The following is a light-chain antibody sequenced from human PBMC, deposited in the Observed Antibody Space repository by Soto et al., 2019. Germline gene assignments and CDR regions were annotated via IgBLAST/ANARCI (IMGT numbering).Light chain of an antibody. CDR3: HQYNYYRPT. Sequence: DIQMTQSPYTLSASVGDRVTITCRASQGISTWLAWYQEKPGKAPKLLIYDASSLEGGVPSRFSGSGSGTEFTLTISSLQPDDFATYYCHQYNYYRPTFGQGTKVDIK. CDR1: QGISTW. J-gene: IGKJ1*01. V-gene: IGKV1-5*01. CDR2: DAS.